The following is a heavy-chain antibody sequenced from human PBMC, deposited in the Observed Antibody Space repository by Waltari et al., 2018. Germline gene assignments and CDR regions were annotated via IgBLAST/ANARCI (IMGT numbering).Heavy chain of an antibody. J-gene: IGHJ4*02. CDR1: GFTVSSNY. D-gene: IGHD2-2*01. CDR3: ARGKRYCSSTSCARGVYYFDY. CDR2: IYSGGST. Sequence: EVQLVESGGGLIQPGGSLRLSCAASGFTVSSNYMSWVRQAPGKGLEWVSVIYSGGSTYYADSVKGLFTISRDNSKNTLYLQMNSLRAEDTAVYYCARGKRYCSSTSCARGVYYFDYWGQGTLVTVSS. V-gene: IGHV3-53*01.